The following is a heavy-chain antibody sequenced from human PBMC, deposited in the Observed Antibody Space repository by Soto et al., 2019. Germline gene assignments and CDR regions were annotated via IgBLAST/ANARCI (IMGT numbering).Heavy chain of an antibody. Sequence: EVQLLESGGGLVQPGGSLRLSCAASGFTFSSYAMSWVRQAPGKGLEWVSSITSSSSYIYYADSVKGRFTISRDNAKNSLYLQMNSLRAEDTAVYYCARTGTTWYFDYWGQGTLVTVSS. CDR1: GFTFSSYA. CDR2: ITSSSSYI. V-gene: IGHV3-21*01. CDR3: ARTGTTWYFDY. J-gene: IGHJ4*02. D-gene: IGHD1-1*01.